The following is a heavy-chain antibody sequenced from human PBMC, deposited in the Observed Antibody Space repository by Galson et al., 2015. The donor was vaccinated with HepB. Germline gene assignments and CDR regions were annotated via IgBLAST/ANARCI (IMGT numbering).Heavy chain of an antibody. D-gene: IGHD3-10*01. CDR2: IYSGGST. J-gene: IGHJ3*02. CDR1: GFTVSSNY. Sequence: SLRLSCAASGFTVSSNYMSWVRQAPGKGLEWVSVIYSGGSTYYADSVKGRFTISRDNSKNTLYLQMNSLRAEDTAVYYCARDGGSYYSDAFDIWGQGTMVTVSS. V-gene: IGHV3-66*01. CDR3: ARDGGSYYSDAFDI.